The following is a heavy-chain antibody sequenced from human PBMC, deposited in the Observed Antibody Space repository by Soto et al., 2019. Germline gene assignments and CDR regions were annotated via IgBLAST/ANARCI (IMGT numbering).Heavy chain of an antibody. J-gene: IGHJ5*02. CDR2: ISYTGRT. CDR3: ARGSFSSSSSWFNP. Sequence: SETLSLTCTVSGGSISSDANFWSWTRQLPGRGLEWIGYISYTGRTYYTPSLNSRLTISLDTSKNLFSLRLSAVTAADTAVYFCARGSFSSSSSWFNPWGQGTLVTVSS. V-gene: IGHV4-31*03. CDR1: GGSISSDANF. D-gene: IGHD6-6*01.